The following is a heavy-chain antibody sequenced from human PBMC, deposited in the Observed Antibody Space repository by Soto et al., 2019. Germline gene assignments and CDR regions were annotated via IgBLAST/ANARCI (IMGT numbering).Heavy chain of an antibody. CDR1: GGSFSGYY. V-gene: IGHV4-34*01. Sequence: SETLSLTCAVYGGSFSGYYWSWIRQPPGKGLEWIGEINHSGSTNYNPSLKSQVTISVDTSKNQFSLKLSSVTAADTAVYYCAGQLGYCSSTSCPPPRWGQGTMVTVSS. J-gene: IGHJ3*01. D-gene: IGHD2-2*01. CDR3: AGQLGYCSSTSCPPPR. CDR2: INHSGST.